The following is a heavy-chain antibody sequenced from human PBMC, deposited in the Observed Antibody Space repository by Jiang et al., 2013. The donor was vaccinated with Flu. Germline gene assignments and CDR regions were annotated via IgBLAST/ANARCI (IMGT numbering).Heavy chain of an antibody. V-gene: IGHV6-1*01. Sequence: SSNSAAWNWIRQSPSRGLEWLGRTYYRSKWYNDYAVSVKSRITINPDTSKNQFSLQLNSVTPEDTAVYYCAREDSSPGWDWFDPWGQGTLVTVSS. CDR3: AREDSSPGWDWFDP. CDR1: SSNSAA. J-gene: IGHJ5*02. D-gene: IGHD6-13*01. CDR2: TYYRSKWYN.